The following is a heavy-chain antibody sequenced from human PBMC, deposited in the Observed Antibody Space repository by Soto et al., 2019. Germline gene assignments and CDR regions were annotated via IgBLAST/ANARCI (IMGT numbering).Heavy chain of an antibody. CDR2: ISAYNGNT. J-gene: IGHJ5*02. V-gene: IGHV1-18*01. CDR1: GYTFTSYG. D-gene: IGHD3-22*01. CDR3: ARGRSGYLRPNWFDP. Sequence: QVQLVQSGAEVKKPGASVKVSCKASGYTFTSYGISWVRQAPGQGLEWMGWISAYNGNTNYAQKLQGRVTMTTDTSTSTAYMEMRSLRSADTAVYYCARGRSGYLRPNWFDPWGQGTLVTVSS.